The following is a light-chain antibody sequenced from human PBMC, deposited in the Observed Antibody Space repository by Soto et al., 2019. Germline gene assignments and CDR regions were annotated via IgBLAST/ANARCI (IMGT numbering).Light chain of an antibody. CDR3: QQRCNWPPVT. J-gene: IGKJ4*01. CDR1: RRVDGA. CDR2: GAS. Sequence: EILLTLSPAPRFLSPGEKAPPPSGASRRVDGALACYHQNPGRPPRLLINGASDRATGIPARFSGSGSGTDITLTISSLEPEDFAVYYCQQRCNWPPVTFGGGTKVEIK. V-gene: IGKV3-11*01.